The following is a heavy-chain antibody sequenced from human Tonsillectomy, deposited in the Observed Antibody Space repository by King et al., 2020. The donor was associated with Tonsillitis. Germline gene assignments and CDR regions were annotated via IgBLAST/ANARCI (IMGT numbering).Heavy chain of an antibody. V-gene: IGHV4-30-4*07. CDR3: ARGSGFYYFDY. CDR1: GGSISSGGYS. Sequence: VQLQESGPGLVKPSQTLSLTCAVSGGSISSGGYSWSWIRQPPGKGLEWIGYIYYSGSTYYNPSLKSRVTISVETSKNQFSLKLSSVTAADTAVYYCARGSGFYYFDYWGQGTLVTVSS. J-gene: IGHJ4*02. CDR2: IYYSGST. D-gene: IGHD2-15*01.